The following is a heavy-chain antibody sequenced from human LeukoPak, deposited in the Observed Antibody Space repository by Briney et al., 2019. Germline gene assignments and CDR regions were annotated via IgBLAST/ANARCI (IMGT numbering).Heavy chain of an antibody. V-gene: IGHV6-1*01. D-gene: IGHD3-22*01. Sequence: SQTLSLTCAISGDSVSSNSAAWNWIRQSPSRGLEWLGRTYYRSKWYNDYAVSVKSRITINPDTSKNQFSLQLNSVTPEGTAVYYCARASKYYYDSSGYYYGWFDPWGQGTLVTVSS. CDR3: ARASKYYYDSSGYYYGWFDP. CDR2: TYYRSKWYN. J-gene: IGHJ5*02. CDR1: GDSVSSNSAA.